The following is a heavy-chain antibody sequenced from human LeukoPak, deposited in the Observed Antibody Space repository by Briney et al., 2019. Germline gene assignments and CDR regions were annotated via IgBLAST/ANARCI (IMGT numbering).Heavy chain of an antibody. CDR3: ARDRSTVTGDY. Sequence: GGSLRLSCAASGFTFSSYAMSWVRQAPGKGLEWVSVIYSGGSTYYAASVKGRFTISRDNSKNTLYLQVNSLRAEDTAVYYCARDRSTVTGDYWGQGTLVTVSS. CDR2: IYSGGST. D-gene: IGHD4-17*01. CDR1: GFTFSSYA. V-gene: IGHV3-66*02. J-gene: IGHJ4*02.